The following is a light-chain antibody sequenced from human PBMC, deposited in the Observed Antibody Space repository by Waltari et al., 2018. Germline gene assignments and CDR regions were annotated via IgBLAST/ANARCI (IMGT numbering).Light chain of an antibody. CDR1: QSVSSN. CDR2: GAS. J-gene: IGKJ4*01. CDR3: QQYKNWPPVT. Sequence: TLSVSPGERATLSCRASQSVSSNLAWYQQKPGQAPSLLIYGASTRATGIPARFSGSGSGTEFTLTISSLQSEDFALYYCQQYKNWPPVTFGGGTKVEIK. V-gene: IGKV3-15*01.